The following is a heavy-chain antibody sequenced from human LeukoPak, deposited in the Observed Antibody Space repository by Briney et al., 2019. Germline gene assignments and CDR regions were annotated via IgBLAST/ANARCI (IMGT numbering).Heavy chain of an antibody. Sequence: PGRSLRLSCAASGFTFSSYGMHWVRQAPGKGLEWVAVIWYDGSNKYYADSVKGRFTISRDNSKNTLYLQMNSLRAEDTAVYYCAKKIRLGEFPNYFDYWGQGTLVTVSS. CDR2: IWYDGSNK. J-gene: IGHJ4*02. V-gene: IGHV3-33*06. CDR3: AKKIRLGEFPNYFDY. D-gene: IGHD3-16*01. CDR1: GFTFSSYG.